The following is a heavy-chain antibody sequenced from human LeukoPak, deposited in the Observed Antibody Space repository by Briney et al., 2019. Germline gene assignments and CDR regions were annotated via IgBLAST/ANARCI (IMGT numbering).Heavy chain of an antibody. CDR1: GFTFSSYS. CDR2: ISSSSSYI. V-gene: IGHV3-21*01. Sequence: GGSLRLSCAASGFTFSSYSMNWVRQAPGMGLEWVSSISSSSSYIYYADSVKGRFTISRDNAKNSLYLQMNSLRAEDTAVYYCARDGASCDSSGYYYVVTYPYYYGMDVWGQGTTVTVSS. D-gene: IGHD3-22*01. J-gene: IGHJ6*02. CDR3: ARDGASCDSSGYYYVVTYPYYYGMDV.